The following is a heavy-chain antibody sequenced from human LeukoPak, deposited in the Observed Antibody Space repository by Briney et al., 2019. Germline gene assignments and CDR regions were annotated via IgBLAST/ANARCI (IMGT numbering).Heavy chain of an antibody. CDR3: AIGYMVLFDY. CDR1: GGSFSGYY. V-gene: IGHV4-34*01. Sequence: PSETLSLTCAVYGGSFSGYYWSWIRQPPGKGLEWIGEINHSGSTNYNPSLKSRVTISVDPSNTQFSLKLSSVTAADTAVYYCAIGYMVLFDYWGQGTLVTVSS. D-gene: IGHD2-8*01. CDR2: INHSGST. J-gene: IGHJ4*02.